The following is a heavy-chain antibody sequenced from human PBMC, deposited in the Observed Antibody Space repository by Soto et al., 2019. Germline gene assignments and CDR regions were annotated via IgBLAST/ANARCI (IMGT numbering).Heavy chain of an antibody. Sequence: ASVKVSCKVSGYTLTELSMHWVRQAPGQGLEWMGWISTYSGNTKYAQNFQGRVAMTTDTSTSTAYMEVRSLRSDDTAVYYCARGSPATSNDYWGQGTLVTVSS. CDR2: ISTYSGNT. CDR1: GYTLTELS. D-gene: IGHD6-13*01. CDR3: ARGSPATSNDY. J-gene: IGHJ4*02. V-gene: IGHV1-18*01.